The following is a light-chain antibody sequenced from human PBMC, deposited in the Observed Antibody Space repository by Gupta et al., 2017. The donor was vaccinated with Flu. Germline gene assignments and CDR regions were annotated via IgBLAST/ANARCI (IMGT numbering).Light chain of an antibody. CDR3: QQSDITPRT. CDR1: EGVGNY. Sequence: PSSLSASVGDRVTITCRASEGVGNYLNWYQLTPGKPPKLLIHAASNLQSGVPSRFSGSRSGTXFTLTIXSLQPEDFAIYYCQQSDITPRTFGXGTKVEIK. J-gene: IGKJ1*01. V-gene: IGKV1-39*01. CDR2: AAS.